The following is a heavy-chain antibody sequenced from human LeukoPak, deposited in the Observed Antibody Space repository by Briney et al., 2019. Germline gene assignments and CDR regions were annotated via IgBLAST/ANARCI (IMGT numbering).Heavy chain of an antibody. Sequence: GGSLRLSCAASGFTFSSYGMHWVRQAPGKGLEWVAVIWYDGSNKYYADSVKGRFTISRDNSKNTLYLQMNSLRAEDTAVYYCAKPHYYDSSGSYIAGAFDIWGQGTMVTVSS. CDR1: GFTFSSYG. CDR3: AKPHYYDSSGSYIAGAFDI. D-gene: IGHD3-22*01. CDR2: IWYDGSNK. J-gene: IGHJ3*02. V-gene: IGHV3-33*06.